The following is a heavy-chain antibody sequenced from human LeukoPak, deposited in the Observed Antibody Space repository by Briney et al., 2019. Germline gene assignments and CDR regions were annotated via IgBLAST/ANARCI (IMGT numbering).Heavy chain of an antibody. Sequence: ASVKVSCKASGYTFTSYDINWVRQATGQGLEWMGIINPSGGSTSYAQKFQGRVTMTRDTSTSTVYMELSSLRSEDTAVYYCARAIGSIAARGVDGVTAAARRAYMDVWGQGTTVTVSS. V-gene: IGHV1-46*01. CDR1: GYTFTSYD. D-gene: IGHD6-6*01. CDR2: INPSGGST. J-gene: IGHJ6*02. CDR3: ARAIGSIAARGVDGVTAAARRAYMDV.